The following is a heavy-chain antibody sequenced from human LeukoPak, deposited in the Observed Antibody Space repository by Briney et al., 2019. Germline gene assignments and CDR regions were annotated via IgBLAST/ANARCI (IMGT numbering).Heavy chain of an antibody. CDR3: AREPYYYVSGSYYGDY. D-gene: IGHD3-10*01. V-gene: IGHV3-74*01. Sequence: PGGSLRLSCAASGFTFSSYWMHWVRQAPGEGLVWVSRINSDGSSTNYADSVKGRFTISRDNSKNTLYLQMDSLRAEDTAVYYCAREPYYYVSGSYYGDYWGQGTLVTVSS. CDR2: INSDGSST. J-gene: IGHJ4*02. CDR1: GFTFSSYW.